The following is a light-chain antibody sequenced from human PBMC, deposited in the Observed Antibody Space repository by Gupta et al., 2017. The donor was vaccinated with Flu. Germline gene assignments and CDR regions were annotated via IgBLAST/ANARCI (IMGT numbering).Light chain of an antibody. J-gene: IGKJ1*01. CDR2: TAS. V-gene: IGKV1-5*03. CDR1: QSINRW. CDR3: QQDITYPWT. Sequence: DIQMTQSPSTLSASVGDRVTITCRASQSINRWLAWYQQKPGKAPNLLIYTASTLKFGVPSRFGGSGSGTEFTLIISSLQPDEFATYYCQQDITYPWTFGQGTKVEI.